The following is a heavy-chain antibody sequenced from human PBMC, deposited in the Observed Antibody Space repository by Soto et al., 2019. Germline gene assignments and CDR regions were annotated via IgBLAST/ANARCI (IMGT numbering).Heavy chain of an antibody. D-gene: IGHD6-19*01. CDR2: IYLDDDK. Sequence: QITFKESGPTLAKPTQTLTLTCTFSGFSLSSTRMAVGCIRQPPGKALEWLALIYLDDDKRYSPFLKSRLTITKDTSKNQVVLTMSNMDPVDTARYYCAHIVVAGLGYYFDYWGQGTLVTVSS. CDR3: AHIVVAGLGYYFDY. J-gene: IGHJ4*02. V-gene: IGHV2-5*02. CDR1: GFSLSSTRMA.